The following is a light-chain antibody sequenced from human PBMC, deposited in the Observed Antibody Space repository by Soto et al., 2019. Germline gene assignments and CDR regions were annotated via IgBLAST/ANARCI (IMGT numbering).Light chain of an antibody. CDR1: QIVSSSY. J-gene: IGKJ1*01. Sequence: ENVLTQSPGTLSLSPGERATLSCRASQIVSSSYLAWYQQKPGQAPRLLIYGASSRATGIPDRFSGSGSGTDFTLTISRLEPEDFAVYYCQQYGSSPRTCGQETKVDIK. CDR2: GAS. CDR3: QQYGSSPRT. V-gene: IGKV3-20*01.